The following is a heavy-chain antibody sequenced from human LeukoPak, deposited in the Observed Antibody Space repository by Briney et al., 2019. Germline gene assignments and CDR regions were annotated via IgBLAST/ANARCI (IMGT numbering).Heavy chain of an antibody. D-gene: IGHD4-23*01. J-gene: IGHJ4*02. CDR3: AREGTTVETKGGFDY. CDR2: IYHSGST. V-gene: IGHV4-4*02. CDR1: GGSISSSNW. Sequence: PSETLSLTCAVSGGSISSSNWWSWVRQPPGKGLEWIGEIYHSGSTNYNPSLKSRVTISVDKSKNQFSLKLSSVTAADTAVYYCAREGTTVETKGGFDYWGQGTLVTVSS.